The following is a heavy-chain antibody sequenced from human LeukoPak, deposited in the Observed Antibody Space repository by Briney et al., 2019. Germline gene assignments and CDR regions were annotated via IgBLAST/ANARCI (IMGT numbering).Heavy chain of an antibody. D-gene: IGHD2-2*01. CDR2: IYYSEST. CDR1: GVSISSSSYY. CDR3: ARAKSLLGVYQLLVGGFDY. J-gene: IGHJ4*02. V-gene: IGHV4-39*01. Sequence: SETLSLTCTVSGVSISSSSYYWGWIRQPPGKGLECIGSIYYSESTYYNPSLKSRVTISVDTSKNQFSLKLSSVTAADTAVYYCARAKSLLGVYQLLVGGFDYWGQGTLVTVSS.